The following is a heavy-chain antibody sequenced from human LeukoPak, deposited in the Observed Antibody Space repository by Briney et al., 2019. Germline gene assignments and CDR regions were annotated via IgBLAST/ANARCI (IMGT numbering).Heavy chain of an antibody. Sequence: GGSLRLSCAASGFTFSSYGMHWVRQAPGKGLEWVAFIRYDGSNKYYADSVKGRFTISRDNSKNTLYLQMNSLRAEDTAVYYCAKDPYHDSSGFDYWGQGTLVTVSS. CDR2: IRYDGSNK. CDR1: GFTFSSYG. J-gene: IGHJ4*02. D-gene: IGHD6-19*01. V-gene: IGHV3-30*02. CDR3: AKDPYHDSSGFDY.